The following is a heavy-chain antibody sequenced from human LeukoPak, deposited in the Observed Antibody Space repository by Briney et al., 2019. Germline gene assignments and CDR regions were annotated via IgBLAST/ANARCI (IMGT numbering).Heavy chain of an antibody. V-gene: IGHV4-61*05. J-gene: IGHJ5*02. D-gene: IGHD1-26*01. Sequence: SETLSLTCSVSGGSIGVNHYYWGWIRQPPGKGLEWIGYIYYSGSTNYNPSLKSRVTISVDTSKNQFSLKLSSVTAADTAVYYCARGRVGATYWFDPWGQGTLVTVSS. CDR3: ARGRVGATYWFDP. CDR1: GGSIGVNHYY. CDR2: IYYSGST.